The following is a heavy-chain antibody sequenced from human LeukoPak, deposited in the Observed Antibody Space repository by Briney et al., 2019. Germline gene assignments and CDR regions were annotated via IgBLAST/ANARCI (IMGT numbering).Heavy chain of an antibody. Sequence: ASVKVSCKASGDTFTDYYIHWVRQAPGQGLEWMGRINPNSGGTNYAQIFQGRVTMTRDTSITTAYMELRILKSDDTAVYYCARDLERGYDYYFDYWGQGTLVTVSS. CDR2: INPNSGGT. CDR1: GDTFTDYY. V-gene: IGHV1-2*06. D-gene: IGHD5-12*01. CDR3: ARDLERGYDYYFDY. J-gene: IGHJ4*02.